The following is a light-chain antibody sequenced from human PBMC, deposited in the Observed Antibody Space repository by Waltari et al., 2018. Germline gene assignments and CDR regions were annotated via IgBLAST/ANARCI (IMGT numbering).Light chain of an antibody. Sequence: DIQMTQSPSTVSASVGDRFTITCRASQSISSWLAWYQQKPGKAPKLLISKASALESGVPSRFSGSGSATNFNLTISSLQPDDFATYYCQQYNTFPWTFGQGTKVEI. CDR1: QSISSW. CDR2: KAS. CDR3: QQYNTFPWT. V-gene: IGKV1-5*03. J-gene: IGKJ1*01.